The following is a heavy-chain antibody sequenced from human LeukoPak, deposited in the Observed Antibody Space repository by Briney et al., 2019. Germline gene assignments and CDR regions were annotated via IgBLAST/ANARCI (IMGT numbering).Heavy chain of an antibody. J-gene: IGHJ4*02. CDR1: GGTFSSYA. CDR2: IIPIFGTA. V-gene: IGHV1-69*13. Sequence: VASVKVSCKASGGTFSSYAISWVRQAPGQGLEWMGGIIPIFGTANYAQKFQGRVTITADESTSTAYMELSSLRSEDTAVYYCARSAAYYDFWSGYPTHWGQGTLVTVSS. D-gene: IGHD3-3*01. CDR3: ARSAAYYDFWSGYPTH.